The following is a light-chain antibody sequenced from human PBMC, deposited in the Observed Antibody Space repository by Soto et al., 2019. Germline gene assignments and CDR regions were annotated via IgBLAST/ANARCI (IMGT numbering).Light chain of an antibody. V-gene: IGKV1-5*01. J-gene: IGKJ1*01. Sequence: DIQMTQSPSTLSASVGDRVTITCRASQTINSFLAWYQQTPGKAPKLLIYDASSLQSGLPSRFSGGGSGTEFALTFSSVQPDDFAPYPCQQYYKYPRTFGKGTKVEIK. CDR2: DAS. CDR1: QTINSF. CDR3: QQYYKYPRT.